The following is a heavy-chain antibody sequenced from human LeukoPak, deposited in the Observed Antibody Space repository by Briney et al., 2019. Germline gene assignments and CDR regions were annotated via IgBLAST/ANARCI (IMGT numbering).Heavy chain of an antibody. CDR2: IDPSDSYT. D-gene: IGHD3-10*01. CDR1: GYSFTNYW. CDR3: ARQRAMVRGVTNDAFDI. V-gene: IGHV5-10-1*01. Sequence: GESLKISCKGSGYSFTNYWISWVRQMPGKGLEWMGRIDPSDSYTNYNPSFQGHVTISADKSISTAYLQWSSLKASDTAMYYCARQRAMVRGVTNDAFDIWGQGTMVTVSS. J-gene: IGHJ3*02.